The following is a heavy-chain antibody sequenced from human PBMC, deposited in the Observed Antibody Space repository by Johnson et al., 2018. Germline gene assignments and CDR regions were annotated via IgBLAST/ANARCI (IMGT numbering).Heavy chain of an antibody. CDR2: IGAAGDT. D-gene: IGHD5-18*01. V-gene: IGHV3-13*01. J-gene: IGHJ4*02. Sequence: VQLVQSGGGLVQPGGSLRLSCAASGFTFSSYDMHWVRQATGKGLEWVSAIGAAGDTYYPGSVKGRFTISRENAKNSLYLQMNSLRAGDTAVYYCARRRGDSYGYDYWGQGTLVTVSS. CDR1: GFTFSSYD. CDR3: ARRRGDSYGYDY.